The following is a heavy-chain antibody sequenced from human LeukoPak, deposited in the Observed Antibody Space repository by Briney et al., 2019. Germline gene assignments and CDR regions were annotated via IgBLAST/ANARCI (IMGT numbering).Heavy chain of an antibody. CDR2: INTNTGNP. V-gene: IGHV7-4-1*02. CDR1: GYTFTSYA. Sequence: ASVKVSCKASGYTFTSYAMNWVRQAPGQGLEWMGWINTNTGNPTYAQGFTGRFVFSLDTSVSTAYLQISSLKAEDTAVYYCARDLPPPYCSGGSCYSFFDYWGQGTLVTVSS. J-gene: IGHJ4*02. D-gene: IGHD2-15*01. CDR3: ARDLPPPYCSGGSCYSFFDY.